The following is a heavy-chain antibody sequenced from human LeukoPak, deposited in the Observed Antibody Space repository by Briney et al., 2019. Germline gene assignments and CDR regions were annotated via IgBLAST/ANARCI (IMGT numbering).Heavy chain of an antibody. Sequence: GGSLRLSCAASGFTFSNYAVMWVRQAPGQGLEWVSAITSAGAPRYADSVKGRFTISRDNSKNTLYLQMNSLRAEDTAVYYCAGAFYYFDCWGQGTLVTVSS. J-gene: IGHJ4*02. CDR2: ITSAGAP. CDR3: AGAFYYFDC. V-gene: IGHV3-23*01. CDR1: GFTFSNYA.